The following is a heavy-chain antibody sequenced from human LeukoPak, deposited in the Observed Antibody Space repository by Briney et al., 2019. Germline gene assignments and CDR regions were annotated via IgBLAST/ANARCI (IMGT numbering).Heavy chain of an antibody. V-gene: IGHV3-74*01. CDR1: GFTMSNYW. Sequence: GSLRLCCAGSGFTMSNYWMNWVRQAPGEGLVWVSHINPGDGSTTGYADSVKGRFTVSRDNAKNTLYLQMTSLKDGDTAVYYCVRDGMGTAPYDLWGQGTLVTVSS. CDR2: INPGDGSTT. CDR3: VRDGMGTAPYDL. D-gene: IGHD2-8*02. J-gene: IGHJ4*01.